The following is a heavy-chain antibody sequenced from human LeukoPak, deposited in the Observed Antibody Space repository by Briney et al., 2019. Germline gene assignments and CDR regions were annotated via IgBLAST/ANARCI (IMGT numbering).Heavy chain of an antibody. D-gene: IGHD3-10*01. V-gene: IGHV1-8*01. CDR2: MNPNSGNT. CDR3: ARPTTMVRGAPLGY. CDR1: GYTFTSYD. Sequence: ASVTVSCKASGYTFTSYDINWVRQAAGQGVEGMGWMNPNSGNTGYAQKFQGRVTMTTNTSIRTAYMELSSLRSEDTAVYYCARPTTMVRGAPLGYWGQGTLVTVSS. J-gene: IGHJ4*02.